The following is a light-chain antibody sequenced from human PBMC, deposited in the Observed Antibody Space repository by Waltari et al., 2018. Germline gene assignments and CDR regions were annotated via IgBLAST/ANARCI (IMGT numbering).Light chain of an antibody. CDR2: GAS. CDR3: QQYGSSPPYT. CDR1: QSVSSNY. V-gene: IGKV3-20*01. J-gene: IGKJ2*01. Sequence: EIVLTQSPGTLSLSPGERETLTCRSSQSVSSNYLAWYQQKPGQAPRLLIYGASNRASGIPDRFSGTGSGTDFTLTISSLEPEDFAIYYCQQYGSSPPYTFGQGTKLEI.